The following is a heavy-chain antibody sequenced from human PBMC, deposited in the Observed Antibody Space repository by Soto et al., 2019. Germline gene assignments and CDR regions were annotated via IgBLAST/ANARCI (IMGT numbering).Heavy chain of an antibody. V-gene: IGHV4-59*01. CDR3: ARDRYNWNYEGVRYFDY. Sequence: SETLSLTCTVSGGSISSYYWSWIRQPPGKGLVWIWYIYYSGGTNYYPSLKSRVTISVDMSKNQFSLKLSSVTAADTAVYYCARDRYNWNYEGVRYFDYWGQGTLVTVSS. CDR1: GGSISSYY. CDR2: IYYSGGT. J-gene: IGHJ4*02. D-gene: IGHD1-7*01.